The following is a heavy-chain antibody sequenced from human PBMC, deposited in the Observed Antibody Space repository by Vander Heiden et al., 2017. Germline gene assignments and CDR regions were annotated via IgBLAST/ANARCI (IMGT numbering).Heavy chain of an antibody. CDR3: ARESDGSGSYYNAPCDY. V-gene: IGHV3-33*01. CDR2: IWYDGSKK. D-gene: IGHD3-10*01. CDR1: GFTFRSYG. Sequence: QVQLVESGGGVVQPGGSLRLSFAASGFTFRSYGMHWVRQAAGKGLEWVAVIWYDGSKKYYADSVKGRFTIARDNSKNTLYLQMNSLRAEDTAVYYCARESDGSGSYYNAPCDYWGQGTLVTVSS. J-gene: IGHJ4*02.